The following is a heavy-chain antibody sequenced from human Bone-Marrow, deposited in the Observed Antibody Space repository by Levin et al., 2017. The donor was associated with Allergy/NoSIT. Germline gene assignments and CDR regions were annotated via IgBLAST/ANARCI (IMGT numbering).Heavy chain of an antibody. CDR2: ISGYKRNT. V-gene: IGHV1-18*01. CDR1: GYRFVSFG. D-gene: IGHD5-24*01. J-gene: IGHJ6*02. Sequence: ASVKVSCKTSGYRFVSFGITWVRQAPGQGLEWMGWISGYKRNTRYAEKFQGRVTMTTDTPTTTAYMELRSLTSDDTAVYYCGRSEKWEVIRDGLHYFQGMDVWGQGTTVTVSS. CDR3: GRSEKWEVIRDGLHYFQGMDV.